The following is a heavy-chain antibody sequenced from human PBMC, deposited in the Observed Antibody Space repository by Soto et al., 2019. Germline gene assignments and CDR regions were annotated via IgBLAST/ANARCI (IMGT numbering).Heavy chain of an antibody. V-gene: IGHV1-3*01. Sequence: EASVKVSCKASGYTFTSYAMHWVRQAPGQRLEWMGWINAGNGNTKYSQKFQGRVTITRDTSASTAHMELSSLRSEDTAVYYCARDYTVLRFLEWLPNNWFDPWGQGTLVTVSS. CDR2: INAGNGNT. J-gene: IGHJ5*02. CDR1: GYTFTSYA. CDR3: ARDYTVLRFLEWLPNNWFDP. D-gene: IGHD3-3*01.